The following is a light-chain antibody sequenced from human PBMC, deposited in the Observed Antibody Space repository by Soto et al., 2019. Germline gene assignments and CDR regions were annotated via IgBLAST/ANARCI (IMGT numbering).Light chain of an antibody. CDR2: AAS. J-gene: IGKJ3*01. V-gene: IGKV1-27*01. Sequence: DIQMTQSPTSLSASVGDRVTITCRASQGIRNYVAWYQQIPGKAPKLLIYAASTLQSGVPSRFSGSGSGTDVTLTIHGLQPEDVATYSCQKYSSVPVFGPGTKVEIK. CDR3: QKYSSVPV. CDR1: QGIRNY.